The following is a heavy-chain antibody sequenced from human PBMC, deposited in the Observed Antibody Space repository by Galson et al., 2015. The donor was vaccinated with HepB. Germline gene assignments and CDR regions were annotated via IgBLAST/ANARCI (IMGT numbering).Heavy chain of an antibody. CDR1: GGSISSYY. Sequence: SETLSLTCTVSGGSISSYYWSWIRQPAGKGLEWIGRIYTSGSTNYNPSLKSRVTISVDTSKNQFSLKLSSVTAADTAVYYCARSPMLSYTAMVYYFDYWGQGTLVTVSS. J-gene: IGHJ4*02. CDR3: ARSPMLSYTAMVYYFDY. CDR2: IYTSGST. V-gene: IGHV4-4*07. D-gene: IGHD5-18*01.